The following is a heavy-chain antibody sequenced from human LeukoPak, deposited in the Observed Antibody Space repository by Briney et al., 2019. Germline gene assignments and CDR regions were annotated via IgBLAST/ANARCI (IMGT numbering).Heavy chain of an antibody. D-gene: IGHD3/OR15-3a*01. CDR3: ARQTGSGLFILP. Sequence: SETLSLTCTVSGVSISSSNSYWGWIRQPPGKGLEWTGSIYYSGNTYYNASLKSQVSISIDTSKNQFSLRLTSVTAADTAVYYCARQTGSGLFILPGGQGTLVAVSS. CDR2: IYYSGNT. CDR1: GVSISSSNSY. J-gene: IGHJ4*02. V-gene: IGHV4-39*01.